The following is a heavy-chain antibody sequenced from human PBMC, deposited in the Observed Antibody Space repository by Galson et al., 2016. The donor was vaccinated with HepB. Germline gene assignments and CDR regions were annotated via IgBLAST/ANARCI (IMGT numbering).Heavy chain of an antibody. CDR3: ARVRGSGWRGGFDS. Sequence: SLRLSCAASGFTFSNYAMTWVRQAPGKGLEWVSSICSCAGSIYYADSVKGRFTISRDNSKNTLYLQTNSLTAADTAVYYCARVRGSGWRGGFDSWGQGALVIVSS. V-gene: IGHV3-23*01. CDR1: GFTFSNYA. J-gene: IGHJ5*01. CDR2: ICSCAGSI. D-gene: IGHD6-25*01.